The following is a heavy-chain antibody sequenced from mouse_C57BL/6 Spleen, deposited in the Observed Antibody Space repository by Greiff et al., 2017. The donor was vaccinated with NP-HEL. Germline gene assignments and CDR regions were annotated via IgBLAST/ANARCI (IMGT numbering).Heavy chain of an antibody. D-gene: IGHD5-1*01. CDR1: GYTFTGYY. CDR3: ARDLRYYFDY. V-gene: IGHV1-84*01. J-gene: IGHJ2*01. CDR2: IDPGSGNT. Sequence: VQLQQPGPELVKPGASVKISCKASGYTFTGYYMNWVKQRPGQGLEWIGRIDPGSGNTKYNEKFKGKATLTVDTSSSPAYMQLSSLPSEDSSVLYCARDLRYYFDYWGQGTTLTVSS.